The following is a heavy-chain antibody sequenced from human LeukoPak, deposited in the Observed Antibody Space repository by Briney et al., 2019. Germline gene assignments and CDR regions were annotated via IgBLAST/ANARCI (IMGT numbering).Heavy chain of an antibody. J-gene: IGHJ4*02. V-gene: IGHV3-43D*03. CDR3: ARGGITFGGVIVH. Sequence: GGSLRLSCAASGFTFDDYAMHWVRQAPGKGLEWVSLISWDGGSTYYADSVKGRFTISRDNAKNSLYLQINSLRADDTAVYYCARGGITFGGVIVHWGQGTLVTVSS. CDR2: ISWDGGST. D-gene: IGHD3-16*02. CDR1: GFTFDDYA.